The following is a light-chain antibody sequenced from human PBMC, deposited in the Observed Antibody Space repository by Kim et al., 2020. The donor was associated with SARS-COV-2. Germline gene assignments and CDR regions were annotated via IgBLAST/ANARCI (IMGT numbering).Light chain of an antibody. Sequence: SPGKEAPPPGRAVRGVSAALAWDTQRTRLAPRLLFSRASPRATGIPPRCSGGGSGTEFTLTISSLQSEDFAVYYCQKYNNWPPGTFGGGTKVDIK. J-gene: IGKJ4*01. CDR2: RAS. V-gene: IGKV3-15*01. CDR1: RGVSAA. CDR3: QKYNNWPPGT.